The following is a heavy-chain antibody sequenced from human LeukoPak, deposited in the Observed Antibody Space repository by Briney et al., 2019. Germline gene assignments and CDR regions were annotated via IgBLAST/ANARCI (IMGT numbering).Heavy chain of an antibody. V-gene: IGHV4-61*08. CDR2: IYYSGST. CDR3: ARLYYDILTGYYYFDY. D-gene: IGHD3-9*01. CDR1: GFSLSTTGVG. Sequence: SGPTLVKPTQTLTLTCTFSGFSLSTTGVGVSWIRQPPGKGLEWIGYIYYSGSTNYNPSLKSRVTISVDTSKNQFSLKLSSVTAADTAVYYCARLYYDILTGYYYFDYWGQGTLVTVSS. J-gene: IGHJ4*02.